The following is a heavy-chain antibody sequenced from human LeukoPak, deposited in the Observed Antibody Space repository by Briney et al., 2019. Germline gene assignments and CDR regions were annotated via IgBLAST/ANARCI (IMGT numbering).Heavy chain of an antibody. V-gene: IGHV3-7*01. CDR1: GFRFSRYW. D-gene: IGHD4-11*01. CDR3: ARASSPLYSNYYYYMDV. J-gene: IGHJ6*03. Sequence: PGGSLRLSCEVSGFRFSRYWMSWVRQAPGKGLEWVANIDQDESEKYYVDSVKGRFTISRDNAKNSLYLQMNSLGAEDTAVYYCARASSPLYSNYYYYMDVWGKGTTVIVSS. CDR2: IDQDESEK.